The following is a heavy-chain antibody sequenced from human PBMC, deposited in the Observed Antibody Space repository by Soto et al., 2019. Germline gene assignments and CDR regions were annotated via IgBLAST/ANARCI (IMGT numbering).Heavy chain of an antibody. CDR1: GFSISDKF. CDR3: ARDSGYSSAYWEHYFDY. J-gene: IGHJ4*02. D-gene: IGHD3-16*01. Sequence: GGSLRLSCATSGFSISDKFMSWVRQAPGKGLEWISVISSGGDPSYADSVKGRFTISRDITKNTLFLQMTSLRADDTAVYFCARDSGYSSAYWEHYFDYWGQGTLVTFSS. V-gene: IGHV3-53*01. CDR2: ISSGGDP.